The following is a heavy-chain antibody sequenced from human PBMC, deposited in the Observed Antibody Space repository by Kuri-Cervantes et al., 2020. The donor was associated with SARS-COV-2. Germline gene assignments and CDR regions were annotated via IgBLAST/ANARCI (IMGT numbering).Heavy chain of an antibody. Sequence: GESLKISCAASGFTFSGSAMPWVRQASGKGLEWVGRIRSKANSYATAYAASVKGRFTISRDDSKNTAYLQMNSLKTEDTAVYYCTTTYYYDSSGYPAFDYWGQGTLVTVSS. CDR2: IRSKANSYAT. CDR3: TTTYYYDSSGYPAFDY. CDR1: GFTFSGSA. V-gene: IGHV3-73*01. D-gene: IGHD3-22*01. J-gene: IGHJ4*02.